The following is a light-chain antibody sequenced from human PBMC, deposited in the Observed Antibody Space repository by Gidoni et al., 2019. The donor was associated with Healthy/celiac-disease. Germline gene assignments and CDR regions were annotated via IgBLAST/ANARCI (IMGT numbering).Light chain of an antibody. CDR2: GAS. CDR3: QLYNNWPQGFMCS. CDR1: QSVSSN. V-gene: IGKV3-15*01. J-gene: IGKJ2*04. Sequence: IVLTPSPATLSVSPGESATLSCRASQSVSSNLAWYQQKPGQAPKLLIYGASTRATGITARFRGSGSGRECTLTNSSLQSEDFAVYYCQLYNNWPQGFMCSFGQGTKLEIK.